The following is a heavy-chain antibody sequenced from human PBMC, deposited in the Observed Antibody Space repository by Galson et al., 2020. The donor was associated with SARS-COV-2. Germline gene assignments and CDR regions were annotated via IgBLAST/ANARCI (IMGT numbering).Heavy chain of an antibody. V-gene: IGHV1-24*01. D-gene: IGHD1-1*01. Sequence: GESLKISCKVSGYTLTELSMHWVRQAPGKGLEWMGGFDPEDGETIYAQKFQGRVTMTEDTSTDTAYMELSSLRSEDTAVYYCATVPSVALEIYYYYGMDVWGQGTTVTVSS. CDR2: FDPEDGET. J-gene: IGHJ6*02. CDR1: GYTLTELS. CDR3: ATVPSVALEIYYYYGMDV.